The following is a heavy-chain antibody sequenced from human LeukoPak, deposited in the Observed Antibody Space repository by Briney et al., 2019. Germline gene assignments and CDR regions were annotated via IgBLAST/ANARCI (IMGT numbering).Heavy chain of an antibody. V-gene: IGHV3-23*01. CDR3: AKDRWGQQLVRNWFDP. D-gene: IGHD6-13*01. CDR1: GFTFSSYA. J-gene: IGHJ5*02. Sequence: GGSLRLSCAASGFTFSSYAMSWVRQAAGKGLEWVSAISGSGGSTYYADSVKGRFTISRDNSKNTLYLQMNSLRAEDTAVYYCAKDRWGQQLVRNWFDPWGQGTLVTVSS. CDR2: ISGSGGST.